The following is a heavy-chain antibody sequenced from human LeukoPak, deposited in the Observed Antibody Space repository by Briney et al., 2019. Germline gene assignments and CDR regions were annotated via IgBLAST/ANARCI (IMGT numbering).Heavy chain of an antibody. CDR1: GGSFSGYY. J-gene: IGHJ4*02. D-gene: IGHD2-2*01. CDR2: INHSGST. Sequence: SETLSLTCAVYGGSFSGYYWSWIRRPPGKGLEWIGEINHSGSTNYNPSLKSRVTISVDTSKNQFSLKLSSVTAADTAVYYCARGVGSSTESDYWGQGTLVTVSS. CDR3: ARGVGSSTESDY. V-gene: IGHV4-34*01.